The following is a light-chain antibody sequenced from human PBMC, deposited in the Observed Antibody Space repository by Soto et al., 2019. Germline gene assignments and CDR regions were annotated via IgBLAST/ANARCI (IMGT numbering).Light chain of an antibody. CDR1: QSVRSN. V-gene: IGKV3-15*01. Sequence: IVVTQSPATLSVSLGDRATPSGRASQSVRSNLAWYQQKPGQAPRLLIYDGSTTAPGIPARFSGSGSGTELTLTISSLQSDDFAVYHCQQYNNWPPPFGQGTRLE. CDR2: DGS. CDR3: QQYNNWPPP. J-gene: IGKJ5*01.